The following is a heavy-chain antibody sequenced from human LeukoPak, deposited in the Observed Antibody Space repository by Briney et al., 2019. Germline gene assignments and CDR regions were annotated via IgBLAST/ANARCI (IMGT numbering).Heavy chain of an antibody. D-gene: IGHD3-22*01. J-gene: IGHJ4*02. CDR3: ARVNSYYYDSSGYYIFDY. V-gene: IGHV4-59*12. Sequence: SETLSLTCTVSGGSISSYYWSWIRQPPGKGLEWIGYIYYSGSTNYNPSLKSRVTISVDTSKNQFSLKLSSVTAADTAVYYCARVNSYYYDSSGYYIFDYWGQGTLVTVSS. CDR2: IYYSGST. CDR1: GGSISSYY.